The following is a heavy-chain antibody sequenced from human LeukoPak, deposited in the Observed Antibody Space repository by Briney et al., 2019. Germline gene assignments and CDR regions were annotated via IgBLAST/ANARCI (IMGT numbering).Heavy chain of an antibody. D-gene: IGHD2-2*01. CDR3: TRRDISTPTDY. J-gene: IGHJ4*02. V-gene: IGHV3-73*01. CDR1: GFTFSGSA. CDR2: VRSKANSYAT. Sequence: AGGSLRLSCAASGFTFSGSAMHWVRQASGKGLEWVGRVRSKANSYATAYAASVKGRFTISRDDSKNTAYLQMNSLKTEDTAVYYCTRRDISTPTDYWGQGTLVTVSS.